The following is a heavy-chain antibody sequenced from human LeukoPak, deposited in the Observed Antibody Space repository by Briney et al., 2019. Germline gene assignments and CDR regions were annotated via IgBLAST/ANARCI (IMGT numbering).Heavy chain of an antibody. Sequence: GGSLRLSCAASGFLFSRYAMSWVRQATGKGVEWVSTISGRGGSIFCAVSEKGRFTISRDNCKDTVYLQMNNLRAEDTTVYYCAKDRSCIYVVGHGDLDYWLQATMVTVSS. CDR2: ISGRGGSI. CDR1: GFLFSRYA. CDR3: AKDRSCIYVVGHGDLDY. J-gene: IGHJ4*02. V-gene: IGHV3-23*01. D-gene: IGHD2-8*01.